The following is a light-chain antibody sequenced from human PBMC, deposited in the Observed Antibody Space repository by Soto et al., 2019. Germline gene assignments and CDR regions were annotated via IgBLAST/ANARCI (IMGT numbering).Light chain of an antibody. V-gene: IGKV3D-15*01. CDR3: QQYGTSPFT. J-gene: IGKJ5*01. CDR1: QSVSSD. CDR2: GAS. Sequence: EIVMTQSPATLSVSPGERATLSCRASQSVSSDLAWYQQKPGQAPRLLIYGASTRTFDVPDRFSGSGSGTNFTLTISRLQPEDFAVYHCQQYGTSPFTFDQGTRLEI.